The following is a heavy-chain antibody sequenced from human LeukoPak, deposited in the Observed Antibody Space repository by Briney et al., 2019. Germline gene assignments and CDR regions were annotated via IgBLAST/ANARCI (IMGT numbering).Heavy chain of an antibody. J-gene: IGHJ4*02. CDR2: ISYDGSNK. CDR1: GFTFSSYA. D-gene: IGHD1-14*01. V-gene: IGHV3-30*01. Sequence: GGSLRLSCAASGFTFSSYAMHWVRQAPGKGLEWVAVISYDGSNKYYADSVKGRFTISRDNSKNTLYLQMNTLRAEDTAVYYCAREGNTRVGIFRNGGFDYWGQGTLVTVSS. CDR3: AREGNTRVGIFRNGGFDY.